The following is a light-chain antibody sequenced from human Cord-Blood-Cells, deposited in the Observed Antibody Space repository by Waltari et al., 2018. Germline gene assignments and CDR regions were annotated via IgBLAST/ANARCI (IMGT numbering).Light chain of an antibody. Sequence: SYQPTQPPSVYVPPGQTASIPCSGDQLGDKYACWYQQKPGQPPVLVIYQDSKRPSGIPERFSGSNSGNTATLTISGTQAMDEADYYCQAWDSSTAVFGGGTKLTVL. CDR2: QDS. V-gene: IGLV3-1*01. J-gene: IGLJ2*01. CDR1: QLGDKY. CDR3: QAWDSSTAV.